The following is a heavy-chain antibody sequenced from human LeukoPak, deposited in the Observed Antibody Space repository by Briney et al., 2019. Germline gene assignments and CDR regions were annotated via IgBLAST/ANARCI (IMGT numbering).Heavy chain of an antibody. J-gene: IGHJ4*02. CDR2: INPNSGGT. CDR3: ARELAAAGTGFDY. V-gene: IGHV1-2*02. CDR1: GYTFTGYY. D-gene: IGHD6-13*01. Sequence: ASVKVSCKASGYTFTGYYMHWVRQAPGQGLEWMGWINPNSGGTNYAQKFQGRVTMTRDTSISIAYMELSRLRSDDTAVYYCARELAAAGTGFDYWGQGTLVTVSS.